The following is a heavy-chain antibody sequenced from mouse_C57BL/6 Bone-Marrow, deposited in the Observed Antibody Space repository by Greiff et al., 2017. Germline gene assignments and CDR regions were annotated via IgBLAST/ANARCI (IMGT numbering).Heavy chain of an antibody. CDR3: ASHYRFITTGPDD. D-gene: IGHD1-1*01. Sequence: DVKLVKSGGDLVKPGGSLKLSCAASGFTFSSYGMSWVRQTPDKRLEWVATISSGGSYTYYPDSVKGRFTISRDTAKNTLYLQMSSLKSEDTAMYSCASHYRFITTGPDDWGQGTTLTVSS. J-gene: IGHJ2*01. V-gene: IGHV5-6*02. CDR1: GFTFSSYG. CDR2: ISSGGSYT.